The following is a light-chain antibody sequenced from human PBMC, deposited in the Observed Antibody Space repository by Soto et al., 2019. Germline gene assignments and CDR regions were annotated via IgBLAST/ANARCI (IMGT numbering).Light chain of an antibody. V-gene: IGLV2-14*01. J-gene: IGLJ3*02. CDR2: EVS. Sequence: QSALTQPDSVSGSPGQSITISCTGTSSDVGGYNYVSWYQQHPGKAPKIMIYEVSNRPSGVSNRFSGSKSGNTASLTISGLQAEDEADYYCCSYTRSRTLVFGGRTKLTVL. CDR1: SSDVGGYNY. CDR3: CSYTRSRTLV.